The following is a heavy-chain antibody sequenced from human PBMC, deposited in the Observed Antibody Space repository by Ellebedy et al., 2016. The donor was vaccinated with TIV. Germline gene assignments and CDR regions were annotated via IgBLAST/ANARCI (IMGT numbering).Heavy chain of an antibody. CDR3: ATTPSYYYDSSGSSPRFHDI. CDR2: ISAYNGNT. Sequence: AASVKVSCKASGYTFTSYGISWVRQAPGQGLEWMGWISAYNGNTNYAQKLQGRVTMTTDTSTSTAYMELRSLRSDDTAVYYCATTPSYYYDSSGSSPRFHDIWGQGTMVTVSS. J-gene: IGHJ3*02. V-gene: IGHV1-18*01. CDR1: GYTFTSYG. D-gene: IGHD3-22*01.